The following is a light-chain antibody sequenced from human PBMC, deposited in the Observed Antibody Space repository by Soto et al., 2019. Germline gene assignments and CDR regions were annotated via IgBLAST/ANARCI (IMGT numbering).Light chain of an antibody. CDR3: QQYTAWPLT. Sequence: IVMTQSPATLSVSPGEKATLSCSASQTVYNNVAWYQQKPGQAPRLLVYFASTRATGIPARFSGSGFGTEFSLTISSLQSEDFALYYCQQYTAWPLTFGGGTKVETK. CDR1: QTVYNN. J-gene: IGKJ4*01. CDR2: FAS. V-gene: IGKV3-15*01.